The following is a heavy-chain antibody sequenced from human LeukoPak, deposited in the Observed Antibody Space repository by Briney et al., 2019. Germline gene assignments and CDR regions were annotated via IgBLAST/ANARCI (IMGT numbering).Heavy chain of an antibody. Sequence: SETLSLTCTVSGGSISSGGYYWSWIRQHPGKGLEWIGYIYYSGSTYYNPSLKSRVTISVDTSKNQFPPRLSSVTAADTAVYYCARDRGLGVDYWGQGTLVTVSS. CDR2: IYYSGST. CDR1: GGSISSGGYY. D-gene: IGHD3-10*01. CDR3: ARDRGLGVDY. V-gene: IGHV4-31*03. J-gene: IGHJ4*02.